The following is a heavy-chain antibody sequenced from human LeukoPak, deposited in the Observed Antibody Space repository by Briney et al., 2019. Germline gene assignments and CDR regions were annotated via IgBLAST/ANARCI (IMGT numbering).Heavy chain of an antibody. CDR2: IYYSGST. CDR3: XXXXXVVAATGRIDY. J-gene: IGHJ4*02. CDR1: GGSISSSSYY. D-gene: IGHD2-15*01. V-gene: IGHV4-39*07. Sequence: SETLSLTCTVSGGSISSSSYYWGWIRQPPGKGLEWIGSIYYSGSTYYNPSLKSRVTISVDTSKNQFSLKLSSVTAADTAVYYXXXXXXVVAATGRIDYWGQGTLVTVSS.